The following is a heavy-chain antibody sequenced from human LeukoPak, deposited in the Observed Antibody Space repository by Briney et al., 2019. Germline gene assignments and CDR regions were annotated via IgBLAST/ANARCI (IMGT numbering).Heavy chain of an antibody. V-gene: IGHV3-48*01. J-gene: IGHJ4*02. D-gene: IGHD6-6*01. CDR2: ISSSSSNM. CDR3: AREYSSSSGRSFDY. CDR1: GFTFSSYS. Sequence: PGGSLRLSCAASGFTFSSYSMNWVRQAPGKGLEWVSYISSSSSNMYYADSVKGRFTISRDSAKNSLYLRMNSLRAEDTAVYYCAREYSSSSGRSFDYWGQGTLVIVSS.